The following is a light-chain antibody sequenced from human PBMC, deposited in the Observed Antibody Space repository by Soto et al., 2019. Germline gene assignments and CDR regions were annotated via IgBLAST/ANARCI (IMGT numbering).Light chain of an antibody. CDR2: VNN. CDR3: QSFDSSVSGYV. CDR1: SSNIGAGYD. V-gene: IGLV1-40*01. Sequence: QPVLTQPPSVSGAPGQRVTISCTGISSNIGAGYDVHWYQQLPGTAPKLLIYVNNKRPSGVPDRFSGSTSGTSASLAITGLQAEDEADYYCQSFDSSVSGYVFGTGTKVTVL. J-gene: IGLJ1*01.